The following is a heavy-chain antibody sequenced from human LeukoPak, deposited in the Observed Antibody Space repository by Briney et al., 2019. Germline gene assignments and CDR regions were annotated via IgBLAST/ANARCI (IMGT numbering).Heavy chain of an antibody. CDR1: GGSITRDY. J-gene: IGHJ4*02. D-gene: IGHD6-6*01. V-gene: IGHV4-4*07. CDR3: AREFSGTSIAARVFDS. CDR2: IHTSGST. Sequence: SETLSLTCTVSGGSITRDYWSYIRQPAGKGLEWIGRIHTSGSTNYNPSLKSRVTMSVDTSKNQFSLKLSSVTAADTAIYYCAREFSGTSIAARVFDSWGQGTLVTVSS.